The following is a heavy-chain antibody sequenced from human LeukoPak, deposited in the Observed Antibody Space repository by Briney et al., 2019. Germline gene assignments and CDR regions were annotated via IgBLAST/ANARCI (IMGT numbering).Heavy chain of an antibody. J-gene: IGHJ4*02. Sequence: GGSLRPSCAASGFTFDDYGMSWVRQAPGKGLEWVSGINWNGGSTGYADSVKGRFTISRDNAKNSLYLQMNSLRAEDTALYYCARVGDWNYFLKHFDYWGQGSQVTVSS. D-gene: IGHD1-7*01. CDR3: ARVGDWNYFLKHFDY. CDR2: INWNGGST. V-gene: IGHV3-20*04. CDR1: GFTFDDYG.